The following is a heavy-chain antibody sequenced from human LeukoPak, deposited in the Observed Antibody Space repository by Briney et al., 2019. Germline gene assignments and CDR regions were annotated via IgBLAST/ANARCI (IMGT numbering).Heavy chain of an antibody. V-gene: IGHV3-21*01. J-gene: IGHJ6*03. CDR1: GFTFSSYT. D-gene: IGHD6-13*01. CDR3: ARVIIAAAASAYYYYMDV. CDR2: ITSSSSYI. Sequence: WGSLRLSCAASGFTFSSYTMNWVRQAPGKGLEWVSSITSSSSYIYYADSVRGRFTISRDNAKNSLYLQMNSLRAEDTAVYYCARVIIAAAASAYYYYMDVWGKGTTVTVSS.